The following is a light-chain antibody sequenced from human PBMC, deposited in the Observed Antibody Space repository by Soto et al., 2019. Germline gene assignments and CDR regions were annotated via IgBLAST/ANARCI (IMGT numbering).Light chain of an antibody. CDR1: QSVNTF. Sequence: PGERATLSCRASQSVNTFLAWYQQKPGQAPRLLIYDASKRAPAIPVRFSGTGSGADFTLTISSLEPEDFAVYYCQQRDTWPTFGQGTKLEIK. J-gene: IGKJ2*01. V-gene: IGKV3-11*01. CDR3: QQRDTWPT. CDR2: DAS.